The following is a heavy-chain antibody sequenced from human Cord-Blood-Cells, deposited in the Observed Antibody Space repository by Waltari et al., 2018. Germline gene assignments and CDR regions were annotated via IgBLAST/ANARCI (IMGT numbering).Heavy chain of an antibody. D-gene: IGHD1-26*01. CDR2: IYHSGST. J-gene: IGHJ4*02. Sequence: QVQLQESGPGLVKPSETLSLTCAVSGYSISSGYYWGWIRQPPGKGLEWIGSIYHSGSTYYNPALKSRVTISVDTSKNQFSLKLSSVTAADTAVYYCARDGGCFPFDYWGQGTLVTVSS. CDR1: GYSISSGYY. V-gene: IGHV4-38-2*02. CDR3: ARDGGCFPFDY.